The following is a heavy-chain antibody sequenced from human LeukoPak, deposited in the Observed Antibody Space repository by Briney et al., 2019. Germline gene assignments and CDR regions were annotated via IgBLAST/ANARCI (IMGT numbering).Heavy chain of an antibody. V-gene: IGHV1-8*01. CDR3: ARGGSGSYFSWLDP. CDR1: GYTFSSYE. J-gene: IGHJ5*02. CDR2: MNPKTGKT. D-gene: IGHD3-10*01. Sequence: ASVKVSCKTSGYTFSSYEINWVRQAAGRGLEWVGWMNPKTGKTAYARNLQGRVTITRDTSISTAYMDLSALRSEDTAVYYCARGGSGSYFSWLDPWGQGTLVTVSS.